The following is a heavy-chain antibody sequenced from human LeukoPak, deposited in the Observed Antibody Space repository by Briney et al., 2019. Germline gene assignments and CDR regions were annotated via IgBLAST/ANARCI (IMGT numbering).Heavy chain of an antibody. CDR1: GGSISSGGYY. J-gene: IGHJ4*02. CDR3: ARALRITMVRGISDYFDY. D-gene: IGHD3-10*01. CDR2: IYYSGST. Sequence: SQTLSLTCTVSGGSISSGGYYWSWIRQPPGKGLEWIGYIYYSGSTNYNPSLKSRVTISVDTSKNQFSLKLSSVTAADTAVYYCARALRITMVRGISDYFDYWGQGTLVTVSS. V-gene: IGHV4-61*08.